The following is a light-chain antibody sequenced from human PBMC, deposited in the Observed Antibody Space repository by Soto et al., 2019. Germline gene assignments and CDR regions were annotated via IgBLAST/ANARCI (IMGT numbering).Light chain of an antibody. V-gene: IGKV3-20*01. CDR2: GAS. J-gene: IGKJ4*01. Sequence: GTLSLSPGERATLSCRASQSVSSSYLAWYQQKPGQAPRLLIYGASSRATGIPDRFSGSGSGTDFTLTISRLEPEDFAVYYCQQYGSSRLTFGGGTKVDIK. CDR1: QSVSSSY. CDR3: QQYGSSRLT.